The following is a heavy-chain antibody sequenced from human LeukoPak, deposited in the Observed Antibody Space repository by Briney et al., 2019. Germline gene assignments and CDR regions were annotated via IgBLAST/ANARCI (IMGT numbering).Heavy chain of an antibody. J-gene: IGHJ3*02. Sequence: PSETLSLTCTVSGASLSSGGYYWSWIRQHPGKGLEWIGYIYYSGSTYYNPSLKSRVTISVDTSKNQFSLKLSSVTAADTAVYYCARDYNWNYYRFYAFDIWGQGTMVTVSS. V-gene: IGHV4-31*03. CDR3: ARDYNWNYYRFYAFDI. CDR1: GASLSSGGYY. CDR2: IYYSGST. D-gene: IGHD1-7*01.